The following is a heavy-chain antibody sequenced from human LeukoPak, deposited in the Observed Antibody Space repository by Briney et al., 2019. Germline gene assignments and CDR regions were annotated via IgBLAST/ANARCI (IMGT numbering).Heavy chain of an antibody. CDR3: ARRSSSSGYFQH. J-gene: IGHJ1*01. D-gene: IGHD3-22*01. CDR1: GIAVIGNY. CDR2: IYYSGST. Sequence: GSLRLSCAASGIAVIGNYMSWIRQPPGKGLEWIGYIYYSGSTNYNPSLKSRVTISVDTSKNQFSLKLSSVTAADTAVYYCARRSSSSGYFQHWGQGTLVTVSS. V-gene: IGHV4-59*02.